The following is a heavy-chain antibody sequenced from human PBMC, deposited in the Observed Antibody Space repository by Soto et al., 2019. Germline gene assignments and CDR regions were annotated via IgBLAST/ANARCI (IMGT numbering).Heavy chain of an antibody. Sequence: EVQLVESGGGLVQPGGSLRLSCAASGFTFNSYWMHWVRQVPGKGLVWVSRINPDGSTTNYADSVEGRFTISRDNAKNTLYLQMSSLRAEDTALYYCARVGVGAYHFDDWGQGTLVTVSS. J-gene: IGHJ4*02. CDR3: ARVGVGAYHFDD. CDR2: INPDGSTT. CDR1: GFTFNSYW. V-gene: IGHV3-74*01. D-gene: IGHD1-26*01.